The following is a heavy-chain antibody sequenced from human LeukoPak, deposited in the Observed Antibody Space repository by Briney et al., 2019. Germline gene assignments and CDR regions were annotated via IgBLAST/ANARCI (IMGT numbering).Heavy chain of an antibody. Sequence: GGPLRLSCAASGFTFSSYEMNWVRQAPGKGLEWVSYISSSGSTIYYADSVKGRFTISRDNAKNSLYLQMNSLRAEDTAVYYCAELGITMIGGVWGKGTTVTISS. CDR1: GFTFSSYE. J-gene: IGHJ6*04. D-gene: IGHD3-10*02. CDR3: AELGITMIGGV. CDR2: ISSSGSTI. V-gene: IGHV3-48*03.